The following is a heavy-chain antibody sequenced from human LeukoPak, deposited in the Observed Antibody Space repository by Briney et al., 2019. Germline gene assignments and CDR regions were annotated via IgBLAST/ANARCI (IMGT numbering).Heavy chain of an antibody. V-gene: IGHV1-18*04. CDR3: ARPSGSYEDDAFDI. J-gene: IGHJ3*02. CDR1: GYTFTSYG. Sequence: ASVKASCKASGYTFTSYGISWVGQAPGQGLEWMAWISAYNGNTNYAQKLQGRVTMTTDTSTSTAYMELRSLRSDDTAVYYCARPSGSYEDDAFDIWGQGTMVTVSS. CDR2: ISAYNGNT. D-gene: IGHD1-26*01.